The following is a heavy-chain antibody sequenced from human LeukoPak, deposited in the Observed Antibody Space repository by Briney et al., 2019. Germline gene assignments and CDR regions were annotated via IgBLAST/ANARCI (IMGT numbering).Heavy chain of an antibody. CDR3: ARYDDYAIDP. CDR2: ISYDGSNK. V-gene: IGHV3-30-3*01. D-gene: IGHD4-17*01. Sequence: AGGSLRLSCAASGFTFSSYAMHWVCQAPGKGLEWVAVISYDGSNKYYAESVKGRFTISRDNSRNTLYLQMNSLRTDDTAVYYCARYDDYAIDPWGQGTLVTVSS. CDR1: GFTFSSYA. J-gene: IGHJ5*02.